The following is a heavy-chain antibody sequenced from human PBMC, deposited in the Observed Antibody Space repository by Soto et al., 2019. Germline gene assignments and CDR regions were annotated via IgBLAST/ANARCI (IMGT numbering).Heavy chain of an antibody. CDR3: ARVWFGESSWFDP. CDR1: GGSISSGGYS. V-gene: IGHV4-30-2*01. Sequence: SETLSLTCAVSGGSISSGGYSWSWIRQPPGKGLEWIGYIYYSGSTYYNPSLKSRVTTSLDRSKNQFSLNLSSVTAADTAVYYCARVWFGESSWFDPWGQGTLVTVSS. J-gene: IGHJ5*02. CDR2: IYYSGST. D-gene: IGHD3-10*01.